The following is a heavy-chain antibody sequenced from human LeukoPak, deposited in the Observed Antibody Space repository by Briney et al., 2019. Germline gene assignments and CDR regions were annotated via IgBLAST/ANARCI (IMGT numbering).Heavy chain of an antibody. CDR3: AKDLLDPMVRGMVDY. Sequence: GGSLRLSWAASGFTFSSYAMSWVRQAPGKGLEWVSAISGSGGSTYYADSVKGRFTISRDNSKNTLYLKMNSLRAEDTAVYYCAKDLLDPMVRGMVDYWGQGTLVTVSS. J-gene: IGHJ4*02. CDR1: GFTFSSYA. V-gene: IGHV3-23*01. D-gene: IGHD3-10*01. CDR2: ISGSGGST.